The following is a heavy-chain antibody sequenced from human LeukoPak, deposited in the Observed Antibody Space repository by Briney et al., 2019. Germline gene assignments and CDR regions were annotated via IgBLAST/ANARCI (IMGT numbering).Heavy chain of an antibody. CDR3: ARDLGIAVATNWFDP. D-gene: IGHD6-19*01. V-gene: IGHV3-30-3*01. CDR2: ISYDGSNK. Sequence: TGGSLRLSCAASGFTFSSYAMHWVRQAPGKGLEWVAVISYDGSNKYYADSVKGRFTISRDNSKNTLYLQMNSLRAEDTAVYYCARDLGIAVATNWFDPWGQGTLVTVSS. J-gene: IGHJ5*02. CDR1: GFTFSSYA.